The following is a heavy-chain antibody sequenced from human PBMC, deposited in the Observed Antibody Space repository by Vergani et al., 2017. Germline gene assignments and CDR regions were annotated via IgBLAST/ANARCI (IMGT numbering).Heavy chain of an antibody. V-gene: IGHV5-51*01. CDR2: IYPGDSDT. D-gene: IGHD5-18*01. J-gene: IGHJ6*02. CDR1: GFSFSSSW. CDR3: ASTSRVDTAMVYYYGMDV. Sequence: EVQLVQSGPEVKEPGDSLRISCKGSGFSFSSSWIGWVRQMPGKGLEWMGIIYPGDSDTRYSPSFQGQVTISADKSISTAYLQWSSLKASDTAMYYCASTSRVDTAMVYYYGMDVWGQGTTVTVSS.